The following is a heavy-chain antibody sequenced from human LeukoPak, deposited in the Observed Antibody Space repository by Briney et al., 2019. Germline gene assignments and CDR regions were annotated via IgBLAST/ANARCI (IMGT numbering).Heavy chain of an antibody. J-gene: IGHJ5*02. V-gene: IGHV4-59*12. CDR3: AREYDFWTGTDFSRGWLDP. D-gene: IGHD3-3*01. CDR2: IYYSGST. CDR1: TDSIGSYY. Sequence: SETLSLTCSVSTDSIGSYYWSWIRQPPGKGLEWIGYIYYSGSTYYNPSLKSRVTISVDTSKNQFSLKLSSVTAADTAVYYCAREYDFWTGTDFSRGWLDPWGQGIVVTVSS.